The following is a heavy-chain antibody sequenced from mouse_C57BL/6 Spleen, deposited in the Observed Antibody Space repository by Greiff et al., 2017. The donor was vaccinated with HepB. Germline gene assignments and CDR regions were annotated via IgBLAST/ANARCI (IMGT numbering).Heavy chain of an antibody. CDR1: GYTFTSYW. Sequence: QVQLQQPGAELVKPGASVKQSCKASGYTFTSYWMHWVKQRPGRGLEWIGRIDPNSGGTKYNEKFKSKATLTVDKPSSTAYMQLSSLTSEDSAVYYCATTVVDRLDYWGEGATLPVSS. V-gene: IGHV1-72*01. CDR2: IDPNSGGT. CDR3: ATTVVDRLDY. D-gene: IGHD1-1*01. J-gene: IGHJ2*01.